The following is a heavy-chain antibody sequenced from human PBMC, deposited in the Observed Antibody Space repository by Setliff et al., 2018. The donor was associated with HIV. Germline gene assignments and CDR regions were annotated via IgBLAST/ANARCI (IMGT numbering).Heavy chain of an antibody. V-gene: IGHV4-39*01. D-gene: IGHD3-16*02. Sequence: SETLSLTCAVYGGSLSGYYWGWLRQPPGKGLEWIGSIYYSGNTYYNPSLKSRVTISVDTSKNQFSLKLSSVTAADTAVYHCARRVILSYGYYFDYWGQGTLVTVSS. CDR3: ARRVILSYGYYFDY. CDR2: IYYSGNT. CDR1: GGSLSGYY. J-gene: IGHJ4*02.